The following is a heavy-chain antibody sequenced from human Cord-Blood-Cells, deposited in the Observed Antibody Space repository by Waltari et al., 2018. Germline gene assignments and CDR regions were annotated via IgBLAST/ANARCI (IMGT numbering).Heavy chain of an antibody. CDR1: GGTFSSYS. D-gene: IGHD2-15*01. J-gene: IGHJ4*02. CDR3: ASVGRYCSGGSCYFDY. Sequence: QVQLVQSGAEVKKPGSSVKVSCTASGGTFSSYSISWVRQAPGQGLEWMGGIIPIFGTANYAQKFQGRVTITADESTSTAYMELSSLRSEDTAVYYCASVGRYCSGGSCYFDYWGQGTLVTVSS. V-gene: IGHV1-69*01. CDR2: IIPIFGTA.